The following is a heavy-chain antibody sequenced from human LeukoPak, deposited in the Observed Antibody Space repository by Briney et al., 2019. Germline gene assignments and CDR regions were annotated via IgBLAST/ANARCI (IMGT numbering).Heavy chain of an antibody. CDR2: IIPIFGTA. J-gene: IGHJ5*02. Sequence: SVKVSCKASGGTFSSYAISWVRQAPGQGLEWMGGIIPIFGTANYAQKFQGRVTITADESTSTAYMELSSLRSEDTAVYYCARDPGAVVVAATTLSGAQTEYNWFDPWGQGTLVTVSS. CDR1: GGTFSSYA. CDR3: ARDPGAVVVAATTLSGAQTEYNWFDP. V-gene: IGHV1-69*01. D-gene: IGHD2-15*01.